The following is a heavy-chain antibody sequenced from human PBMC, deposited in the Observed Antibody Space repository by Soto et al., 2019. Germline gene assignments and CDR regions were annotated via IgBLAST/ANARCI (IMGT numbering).Heavy chain of an antibody. CDR1: GASFTGHY. CDR3: ARVHGSTFDY. V-gene: IGHV4-34*09. D-gene: IGHD2-2*01. Sequence: SETLSLTCAVSGASFTGHYCSWIRQPPGKGQEWIGDVHHSESTNYNPTLKSRVTISVDTSKNQFSLKLSSVTAADTAVYYCARVHGSTFDYWGQGTLVTVSS. CDR2: VHHSEST. J-gene: IGHJ4*02.